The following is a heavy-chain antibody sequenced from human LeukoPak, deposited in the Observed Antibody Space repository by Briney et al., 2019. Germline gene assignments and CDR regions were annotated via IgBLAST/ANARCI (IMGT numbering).Heavy chain of an antibody. CDR3: ARDQEWLVRYFDY. CDR1: GFTFSNSG. D-gene: IGHD6-19*01. J-gene: IGHJ4*02. Sequence: GGSLRLSCATSGFTFSNSGMHWIRQAPDKGLEWVAFIRSDESDKYYAESVKGRFSISRDNAKNSLYLQMNSLRAEDTAVYYCARDQEWLVRYFDYWGQGTLVTVSS. V-gene: IGHV3-30*02. CDR2: IRSDESDK.